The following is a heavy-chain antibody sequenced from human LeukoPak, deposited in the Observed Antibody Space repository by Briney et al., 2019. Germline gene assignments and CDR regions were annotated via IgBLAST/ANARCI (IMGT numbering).Heavy chain of an antibody. J-gene: IGHJ4*02. V-gene: IGHV4-34*01. CDR1: GGSFSGYY. Sequence: SETLSLTCAVYGGSFSGYYWSWIRQSPGKGLEWIGEINHSGSTNYNPSLKSRVTMSVDTSKNQFSLKLSSVTAADTAVYYCARSPPIYCSGGSCYYFDYWGQGTLATVSS. D-gene: IGHD2-15*01. CDR2: INHSGST. CDR3: ARSPPIYCSGGSCYYFDY.